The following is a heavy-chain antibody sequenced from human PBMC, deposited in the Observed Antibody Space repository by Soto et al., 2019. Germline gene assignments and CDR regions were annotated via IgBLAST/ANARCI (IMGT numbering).Heavy chain of an antibody. J-gene: IGHJ4*02. Sequence: PGGSLRLSCAASGFTFSSYGMHWVRQAPGKGLEWVAVISYDGSNKYYADSVKGRFTISRDNSKNTLYLQMNSLRAEDTAVYYCAKPMGDSSGYYLFDYWGQGTLVTVSS. CDR3: AKPMGDSSGYYLFDY. CDR2: ISYDGSNK. V-gene: IGHV3-30*18. D-gene: IGHD3-22*01. CDR1: GFTFSSYG.